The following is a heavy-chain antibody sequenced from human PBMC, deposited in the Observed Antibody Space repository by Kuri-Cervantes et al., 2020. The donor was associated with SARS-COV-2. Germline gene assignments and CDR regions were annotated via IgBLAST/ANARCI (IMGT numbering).Heavy chain of an antibody. CDR2: INSISSNI. J-gene: IGHJ4*02. CDR1: GFAVSSNY. CDR3: ARAPLSHSNAQPFWFDY. Sequence: GGSLRLCCAASGFAVSSNYMSWVREAQGKGLEWVAHINSISSNIGYADSVKGRFTISRDNAKNSLYLQMNSLRAEDTAVYYCARAPLSHSNAQPFWFDYWGQGTLVTVSS. V-gene: IGHV3-48*04. D-gene: IGHD4-11*01.